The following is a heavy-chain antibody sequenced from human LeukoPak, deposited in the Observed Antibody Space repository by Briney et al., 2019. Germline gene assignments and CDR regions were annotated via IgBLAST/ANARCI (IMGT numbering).Heavy chain of an antibody. D-gene: IGHD6-19*01. CDR2: IYPGDSDT. CDR3: ARGAGTGQVYWYFDL. V-gene: IGHV5-51*01. CDR1: GYSFTSYW. Sequence: GESLKISCKGSGYSFTSYWIGWVRQMPGKGLAWMGIIYPGDSDTRYSPSFQGQVTISADKSISTAYLQWSSLKASDTAMYYCARGAGTGQVYWYFDLWGRGTLVTVSS. J-gene: IGHJ2*01.